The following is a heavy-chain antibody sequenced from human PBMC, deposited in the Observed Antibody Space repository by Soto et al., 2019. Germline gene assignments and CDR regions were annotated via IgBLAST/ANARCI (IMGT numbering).Heavy chain of an antibody. V-gene: IGHV4-59*08. D-gene: IGHD3-16*01. CDR2: IYYSGST. CDR1: GGSISSYY. CDR3: ARLGYDYIWGNVEVEYFQH. J-gene: IGHJ1*01. Sequence: SETLSLTCTVSGGSISSYYWSWIRQPPGKGLEWIGYIYYSGSTNYNPSLKSRVTISVDTSKNQFSLKLSSVTAADTAVYYCARLGYDYIWGNVEVEYFQHWGQGTLVTVSS.